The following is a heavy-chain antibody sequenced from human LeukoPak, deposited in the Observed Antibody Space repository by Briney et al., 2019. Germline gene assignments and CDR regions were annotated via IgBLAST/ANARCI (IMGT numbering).Heavy chain of an antibody. CDR1: GFSFSIFG. J-gene: IGHJ3*02. CDR2: IWYDGSNK. CDR3: ARPAGIAVAGTDAFDI. V-gene: IGHV3-33*01. D-gene: IGHD6-19*01. Sequence: GRSLRLSCAASGFSFSIFGMHWVRQAPGKGLEWVAVIWYDGSNKYYADSVKGRFTISRDNSKNTLYLQMNSLRAEDTAVYYCARPAGIAVAGTDAFDIWGQGTMVTVSS.